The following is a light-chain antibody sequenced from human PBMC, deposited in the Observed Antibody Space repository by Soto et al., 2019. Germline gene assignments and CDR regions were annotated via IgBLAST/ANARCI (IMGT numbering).Light chain of an antibody. CDR1: SSDVGGYNY. CDR3: SSYTDSRTYV. CDR2: EVS. Sequence: QSVLTQPASGSGSPGQSITISCTGASSDVGGYNYVSWYQQHPGKAPKLMIYEVSNRPSGVSSRFSGSKSGNTASLTISGLQSEDEADYYCSSYTDSRTYVFGTGTKVTVL. J-gene: IGLJ1*01. V-gene: IGLV2-14*01.